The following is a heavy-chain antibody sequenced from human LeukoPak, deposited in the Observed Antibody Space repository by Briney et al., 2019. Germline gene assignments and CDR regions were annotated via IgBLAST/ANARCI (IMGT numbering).Heavy chain of an antibody. CDR3: ARERRGAAAGTLYDY. J-gene: IGHJ4*02. D-gene: IGHD6-13*01. CDR2: IYYSGST. CDR1: GGSISSYY. V-gene: IGHV4-59*01. Sequence: SETLSLTCTVSGGSISSYYWSWIRKPPGKGLEWIGYIYYSGSTNYNPSLKSRVTISVDTSKNQFSLKLSSVTAADTAVYYCARERRGAAAGTLYDYWGQGTLVTVSS.